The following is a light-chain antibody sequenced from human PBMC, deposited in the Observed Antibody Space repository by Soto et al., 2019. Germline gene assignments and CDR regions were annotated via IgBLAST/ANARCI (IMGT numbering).Light chain of an antibody. Sequence: QSALTQPASVSGSPGQSITSSCTGTSSDVGAYNYASWYQQHPGKAPKLMIYDVSNRPSGVSSRFSGSKSGNTASLTFSGLQAEDEADYYCSSYTTSSIYVFGTGTKVTVL. J-gene: IGLJ1*01. CDR1: SSDVGAYNY. V-gene: IGLV2-14*01. CDR3: SSYTTSSIYV. CDR2: DVS.